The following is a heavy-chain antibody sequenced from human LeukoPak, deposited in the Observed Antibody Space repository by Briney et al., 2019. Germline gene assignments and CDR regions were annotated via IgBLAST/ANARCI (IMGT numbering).Heavy chain of an antibody. J-gene: IGHJ4*02. D-gene: IGHD3-16*01. CDR2: LGSGGDT. CDR1: GFSFNNYG. CDR3: VRGRRSYGFDH. Sequence: PGGSLRLSCAASGFSFNNYGMHWVRQAPGKGLEWVSGLGSGGDTYYPDSVRGRFTISKETAKNSLYLQMAGLRDDDTAVYYCVRGRRSYGFDHWGQGTQVTVSS. V-gene: IGHV3-13*01.